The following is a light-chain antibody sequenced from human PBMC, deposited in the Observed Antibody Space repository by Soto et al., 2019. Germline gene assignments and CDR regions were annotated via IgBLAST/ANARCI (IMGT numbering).Light chain of an antibody. CDR1: SSDIGGSNS. CDR2: EVS. Sequence: QSALTQPASVSGSPGQSITISCTGTSSDIGGSNSVSWYQQHPGQAPKLMISEVSNRPSGVSNRFSGSKSGNTASLTISGLQAEDEADYYCSSSTSGSTPFVFGAGIKVTVL. V-gene: IGLV2-14*01. CDR3: SSSTSGSTPFV. J-gene: IGLJ1*01.